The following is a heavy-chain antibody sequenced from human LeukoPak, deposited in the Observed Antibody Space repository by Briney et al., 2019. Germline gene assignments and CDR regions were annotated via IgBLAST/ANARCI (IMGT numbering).Heavy chain of an antibody. J-gene: IGHJ6*02. Sequence: TGGSLRLSCATSGFTLSSYWMHWVRQAPGKGLVWVSRINSDGSSTTYADSVKGRFTISRDDSKNTAYLQMNSLRLEDTAMYYCVKRGGGDHGLDVWGQGTTVTVSS. CDR3: VKRGGGDHGLDV. D-gene: IGHD2-21*02. CDR2: INSDGSST. CDR1: GFTLSSYW. V-gene: IGHV3-74*01.